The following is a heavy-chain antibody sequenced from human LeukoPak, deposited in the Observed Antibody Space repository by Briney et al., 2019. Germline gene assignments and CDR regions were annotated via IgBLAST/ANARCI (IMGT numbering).Heavy chain of an antibody. CDR1: GFTFTGYY. CDR2: VNPNNGGV. CDR3: ARDSYGGNWSLGY. V-gene: IGHV1-2*02. Sequence: ASVKVSCKASGFTFTGYYIHWVRQAPGQGLERMGWVNPNNGGVNYAQMFQGRVTMTRDTSIGTAYMELSRLTSDDTAVYYCARDSYGGNWSLGYWGQGTLVTVSS. J-gene: IGHJ4*02. D-gene: IGHD4-23*01.